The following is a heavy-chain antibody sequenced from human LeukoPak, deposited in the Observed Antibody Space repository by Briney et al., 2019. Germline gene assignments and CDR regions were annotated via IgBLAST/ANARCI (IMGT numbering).Heavy chain of an antibody. CDR2: ININTGNP. V-gene: IGHV7-4-1*02. D-gene: IGHD3-10*01. CDR3: ARVGFPTYYYYMDV. J-gene: IGHJ6*03. CDR1: GYSFTSHA. Sequence: ASVKVSCKGSGYSFTSHAINWVRQAPGQGLEWMGWININTGNPTYAQGFTGRFVFSLDTSVSTAYLQISSLKAEDTAMYYCARVGFPTYYYYMDVWGKGTTVTISS.